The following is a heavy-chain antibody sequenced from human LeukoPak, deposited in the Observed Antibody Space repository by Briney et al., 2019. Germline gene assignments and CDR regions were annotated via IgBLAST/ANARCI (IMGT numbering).Heavy chain of an antibody. CDR1: GGTFSSYA. CDR3: ARDIRKGIAAQNWFDH. D-gene: IGHD6-13*01. V-gene: IGHV1-69*13. J-gene: IGHJ5*02. Sequence: SVKVSCKASGGTFSSYAISWVRQAPGQGLEWMRGIIPIFGTANYAQKFQGRVTITADESTSTAYMELSSLRSEDTAVYYCARDIRKGIAAQNWFDHWGQGTLVTVSS. CDR2: IIPIFGTA.